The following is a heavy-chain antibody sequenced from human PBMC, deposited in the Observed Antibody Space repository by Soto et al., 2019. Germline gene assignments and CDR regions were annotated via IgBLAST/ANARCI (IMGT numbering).Heavy chain of an antibody. CDR1: GGSFSGYY. V-gene: IGHV4-34*01. CDR2: INHSGST. J-gene: IGHJ6*03. Sequence: QVQLQQWGAGLLKPSETLSLTCAVYGGSFSGYYWSWIRQPPGKGLEWIGEINHSGSTNYNPSLKSRVTISVDTSKNQFSLKLSSVTAADTAVYYCARGRSWSHFYYYYYMDVWGKGTTVTVSS. D-gene: IGHD6-13*01. CDR3: ARGRSWSHFYYYYYMDV.